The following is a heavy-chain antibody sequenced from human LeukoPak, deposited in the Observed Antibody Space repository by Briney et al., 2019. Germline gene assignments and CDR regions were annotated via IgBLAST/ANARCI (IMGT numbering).Heavy chain of an antibody. J-gene: IGHJ4*02. CDR3: AREIGGTTGHFDY. V-gene: IGHV3-21*01. Sequence: GGSLRLSCAASGFTFSSYSMNWVRQAPGKGLEWVSSISSSSSYIYYADSVKGRFTISRDNAKNSLYLQMNSLRAEDTAVYYCAREIGGTTGHFDYWGQGTLVTVSS. D-gene: IGHD1-1*01. CDR2: ISSSSSYI. CDR1: GFTFSSYS.